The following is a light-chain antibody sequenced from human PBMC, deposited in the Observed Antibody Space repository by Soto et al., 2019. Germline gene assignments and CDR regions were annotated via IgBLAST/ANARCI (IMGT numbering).Light chain of an antibody. J-gene: IGKJ2*01. CDR3: QQYGSSYT. Sequence: EIVLTQSPGTLSLSPGERATLSCRASQSVSSSYLDWYQQKPGQAPRLLIYGASSRATGIPDRFSGSGSGTDFTLTISRLGPEDFAVYYCQQYGSSYTFGQGTKLEIK. CDR2: GAS. V-gene: IGKV3-20*01. CDR1: QSVSSSY.